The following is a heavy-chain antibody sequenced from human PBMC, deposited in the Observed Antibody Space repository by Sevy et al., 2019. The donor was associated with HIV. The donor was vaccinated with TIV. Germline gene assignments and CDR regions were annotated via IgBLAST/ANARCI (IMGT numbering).Heavy chain of an antibody. CDR3: AKDQIVVPAAMDYYGMDV. V-gene: IGHV3-23*01. CDR2: ISGSGGGT. CDR1: GFTFSSYA. J-gene: IGHJ6*02. Sequence: GGSLRLSCAASGFTFSSYAMSWVRQAPGKGLEWVSAISGSGGGTYYADSVKGRFTISRDNSKNTLYLQMNSLRAEDTAVYYCAKDQIVVPAAMDYYGMDVWGQGTTVTVSS. D-gene: IGHD2-2*01.